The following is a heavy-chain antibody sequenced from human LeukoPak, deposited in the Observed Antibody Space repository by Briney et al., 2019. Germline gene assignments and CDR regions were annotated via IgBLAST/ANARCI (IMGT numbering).Heavy chain of an antibody. CDR3: AGSKNTYVDTDDAFDI. Sequence: SVKVSCKASGGTFSSYAISWVRQAPGQGLEWMGRIIPILGIANCAQKFQGRVTITADKSTSTAYMELSSLRSEDTAVYYCAGSKNTYVDTDDAFDIWGQGTMVTVSS. CDR1: GGTFSSYA. D-gene: IGHD5-18*01. J-gene: IGHJ3*02. V-gene: IGHV1-69*04. CDR2: IIPILGIA.